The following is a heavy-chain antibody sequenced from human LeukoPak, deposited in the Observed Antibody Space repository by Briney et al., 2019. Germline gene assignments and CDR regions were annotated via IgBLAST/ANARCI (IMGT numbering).Heavy chain of an antibody. Sequence: GGSLRLSCAASGFTFSSYAMHWVRQAPGKGLEWAAVISYDGSNKYYADSVKGRFTISRDNSKNTLYLQMNSLRAEDTAVYYCARAGERLDYVWGSYRFDYWGQGTLVTVYS. V-gene: IGHV3-30-3*01. J-gene: IGHJ4*02. CDR3: ARAGERLDYVWGSYRFDY. CDR1: GFTFSSYA. CDR2: ISYDGSNK. D-gene: IGHD3-16*02.